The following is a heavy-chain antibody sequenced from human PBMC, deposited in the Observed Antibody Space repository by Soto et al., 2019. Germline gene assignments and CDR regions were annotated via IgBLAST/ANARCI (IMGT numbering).Heavy chain of an antibody. CDR3: ARCPSRMNDSSSWSPGSFDY. V-gene: IGHV4-34*01. CDR2: INHSGST. Sequence: PSETLSLTCAVYGGSFSGYYRSCIRQPPGKGLEWVGEINHSGSTNYNPSLKSRVTISVDTSKNQFSLKLSSVTAADTAVYYCARCPSRMNDSSSWSPGSFDYGGQGTLVTVSS. D-gene: IGHD6-13*01. J-gene: IGHJ4*02. CDR1: GGSFSGYY.